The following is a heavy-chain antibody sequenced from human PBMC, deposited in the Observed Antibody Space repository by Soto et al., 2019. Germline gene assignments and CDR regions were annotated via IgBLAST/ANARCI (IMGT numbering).Heavy chain of an antibody. CDR2: ISGSGGST. J-gene: IGHJ4*02. V-gene: IGHV3-23*01. CDR1: GFTFSSYA. CDR3: AKEGEAVVDYFDY. Sequence: PGESLKISCAASGFTFSSYAMSWVRQAPGKGLEWVSAISGSGGSTYYADSVKGRFTISRDNSKNTLYLQMNSLRAEDTAVYYCAKEGEAVVDYFDYWGQGTLDTVSS.